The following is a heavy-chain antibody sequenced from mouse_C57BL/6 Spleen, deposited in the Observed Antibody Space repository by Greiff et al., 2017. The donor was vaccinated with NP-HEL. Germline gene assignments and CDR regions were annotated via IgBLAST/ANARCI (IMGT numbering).Heavy chain of an antibody. CDR2: IDPSDSYT. D-gene: IGHD2-1*01. Sequence: QVQLQQPGAELVKPGASVKLSCKASGYTFTSYWMQWVKQRPGQGLEWIGEIDPSDSYTNSNQKFKGKATLTVDTSSSTAYMQLSSLTSEDSAVYYCARNYYGNYPWFAYWGQGTLVTVSA. CDR1: GYTFTSYW. V-gene: IGHV1-50*01. J-gene: IGHJ3*01. CDR3: ARNYYGNYPWFAY.